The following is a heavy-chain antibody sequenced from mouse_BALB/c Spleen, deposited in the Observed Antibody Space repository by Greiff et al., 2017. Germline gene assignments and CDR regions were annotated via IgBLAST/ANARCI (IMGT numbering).Heavy chain of an antibody. V-gene: IGHV3-2*02. CDR1: GYSITSDYA. J-gene: IGHJ2*01. CDR2: ISYSGST. CDR3: ARGYYRYDGGGYFDY. D-gene: IGHD2-14*01. Sequence: EVQRVESGPGLVKPSQSLSLTCTVTGYSITSDYAWNWIRQFPGNKLEWMGYISYSGSTSYNPSLKSRISITRDTSKNQFFLQLNSVTTEDTATYYCARGYYRYDGGGYFDYWGQGTTLTVSS.